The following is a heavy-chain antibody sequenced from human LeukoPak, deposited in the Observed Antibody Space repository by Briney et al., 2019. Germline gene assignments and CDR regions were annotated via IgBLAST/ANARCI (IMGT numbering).Heavy chain of an antibody. J-gene: IGHJ3*01. D-gene: IGHD2-2*01. CDR1: GVSISSANHF. CDR2: IHYDGRA. Sequence: QPSETLSLTCTVSGVSISSANHFWSWVRQSPGEGLEWIGYIHYDGRAHYNPSLKSRVSMSLDMSKNQFSLSLSSVTAADTAIYYCAREVITPGDSDGFDLWGQGTMVSVSS. V-gene: IGHV4-30-4*08. CDR3: AREVITPGDSDGFDL.